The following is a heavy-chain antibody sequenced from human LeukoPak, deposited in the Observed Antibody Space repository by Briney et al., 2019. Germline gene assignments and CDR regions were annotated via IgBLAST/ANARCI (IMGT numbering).Heavy chain of an antibody. CDR2: ISYDGSNK. D-gene: IGHD2-21*02. J-gene: IGHJ4*02. CDR3: VHACGGDCSVFDY. Sequence: GGSLRLSCAASGFTFSSYAMHWVRQAPGKVLEWVAVISYDGSNKYYADSVKGRFTISRDNSKNTLYLQMNSLRAEDTAVYYCVHACGGDCSVFDYWGQGTLVTVSS. CDR1: GFTFSSYA. V-gene: IGHV3-30-3*01.